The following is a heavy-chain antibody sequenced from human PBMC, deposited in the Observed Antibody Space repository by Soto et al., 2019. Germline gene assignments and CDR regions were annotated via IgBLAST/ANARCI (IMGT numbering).Heavy chain of an antibody. D-gene: IGHD5-12*01. Sequence: QVQLVQSGAEVRQPASSVKVSCKTSGGTFSSYAISWVRQAHGQGLEGMGGIVPIVDTSTYAQKFQGRVTITAAESTSTVYMELSSLRSDDTAVYYCVRVVAIPGYPDNWGQGTLVTVSS. J-gene: IGHJ4*02. V-gene: IGHV1-69*12. CDR3: VRVVAIPGYPDN. CDR2: IVPIVDTS. CDR1: GGTFSSYA.